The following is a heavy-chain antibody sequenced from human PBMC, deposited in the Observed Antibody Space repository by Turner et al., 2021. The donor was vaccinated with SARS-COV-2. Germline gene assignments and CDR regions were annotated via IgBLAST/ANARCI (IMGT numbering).Heavy chain of an antibody. CDR3: AGEEVVFRASHTLYYYGMDV. D-gene: IGHD3-22*01. J-gene: IGHJ6*02. CDR2: IYYSGST. CDR1: GGSISSSSYY. Sequence: QLQLQESGPGLVKPSETLSLTCTVSGGSISSSSYYWGWIRQPPGKGLEWIGSIYYSGSTYYNPSLKSQVTISVDTSKNQFSLKLSSVTAADTAVYYCAGEEVVFRASHTLYYYGMDVWGQGTTVTVSS. V-gene: IGHV4-39*01.